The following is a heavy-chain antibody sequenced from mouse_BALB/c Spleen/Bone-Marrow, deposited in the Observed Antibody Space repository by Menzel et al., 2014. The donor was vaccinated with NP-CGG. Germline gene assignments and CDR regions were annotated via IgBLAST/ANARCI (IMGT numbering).Heavy chain of an antibody. CDR3: ARQLGLRWAMDY. V-gene: IGHV5-12-2*01. J-gene: IGHJ4*01. CDR2: ISNGGGST. D-gene: IGHD3-1*01. Sequence: EVQGVESGGVLVQPGGSLKLSCAASGFTFSSYTVSWVRQTPEKRLEWVAYISNGGGSTYYPDTVKGRFTISRDNAKNTLYLQMSSLKSEDTAMYYCARQLGLRWAMDYWGQGTSVTVSS. CDR1: GFTFSSYT.